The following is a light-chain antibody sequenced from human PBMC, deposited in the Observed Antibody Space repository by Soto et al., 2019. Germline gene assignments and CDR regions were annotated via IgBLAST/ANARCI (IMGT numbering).Light chain of an antibody. CDR2: EVT. CDR3: ISYAGSNNFVV. J-gene: IGLJ2*01. CDR1: SSDVGGYNY. V-gene: IGLV2-8*01. Sequence: QSALTQPASASGSPGQSVTISCTGTSSDVGGYNYVYWIRQHPGKAPKLIIYEVTKRPSGVPDRFAGSESGYTASLTVSGLQADDVADYYCISYAGSNNFVVFGGGTKLTVL.